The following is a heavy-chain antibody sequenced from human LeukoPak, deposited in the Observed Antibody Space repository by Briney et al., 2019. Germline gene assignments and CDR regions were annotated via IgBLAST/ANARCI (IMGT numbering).Heavy chain of an antibody. V-gene: IGHV3-21*01. CDR3: AREGTGTRDDAFDI. CDR2: ITTGSNYI. CDR1: GFTFSSYS. D-gene: IGHD1-7*01. Sequence: SGGSLRLSCAASGFTFSSYSMNWVRQAPGKGLEWVSSITTGSNYIYYEDSVKGRFTISRDNAKNSLYLQMNSLRAEDTAVYYCAREGTGTRDDAFDIWGQGTMVTVSS. J-gene: IGHJ3*02.